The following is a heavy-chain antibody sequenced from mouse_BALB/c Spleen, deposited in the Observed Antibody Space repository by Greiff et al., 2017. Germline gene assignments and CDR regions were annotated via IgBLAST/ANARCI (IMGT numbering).Heavy chain of an antibody. CDR1: GYSITSGYY. Sequence: DVKLVESGPGLVKPSQSLSLTCSVTGYSITSGYYWNWIRQFPGNKLEWMGYISYNGSNNYNPSLKNRISITRDTSKNQFFLKLNSVTTEDTATYYCAKIYYDYDDAMDYWGQGTSVTVSS. CDR2: ISYNGSN. V-gene: IGHV3-6*02. CDR3: AKIYYDYDDAMDY. J-gene: IGHJ4*01. D-gene: IGHD2-4*01.